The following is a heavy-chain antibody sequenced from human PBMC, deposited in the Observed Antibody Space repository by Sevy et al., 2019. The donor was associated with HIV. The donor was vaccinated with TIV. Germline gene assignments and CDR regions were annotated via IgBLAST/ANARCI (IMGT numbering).Heavy chain of an antibody. CDR2: ISWSSGNI. J-gene: IGHJ4*02. CDR3: VKDRSGSYSFDY. V-gene: IGHV3-9*01. D-gene: IGHD1-26*01. CDR1: GFTFDDYT. Sequence: GGSLRLSCAASGFTFDDYTMNWVRQAPGKGLEWGSGISWSSGNIAYADSVEGRFTISRDNAKNSLYLQMNSLRVEDTALYYCVKDRSGSYSFDYWGQGTLVTVSS.